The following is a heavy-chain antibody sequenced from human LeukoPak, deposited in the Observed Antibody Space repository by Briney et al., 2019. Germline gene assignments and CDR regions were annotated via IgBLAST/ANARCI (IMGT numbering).Heavy chain of an antibody. CDR3: AKTGPTVTPAWFDP. CDR2: ISDNGVST. D-gene: IGHD4-17*01. V-gene: IGHV3-23*01. J-gene: IGHJ5*02. Sequence: GGSLRLSCAASGFTFSSYAMTWVRQAPGKGLEWVSSISDNGVSTYYADPVKGRFTISRDNSRNTLYLQMNSLRAEDTAIYYCAKTGPTVTPAWFDPWGQGTLVTVSS. CDR1: GFTFSSYA.